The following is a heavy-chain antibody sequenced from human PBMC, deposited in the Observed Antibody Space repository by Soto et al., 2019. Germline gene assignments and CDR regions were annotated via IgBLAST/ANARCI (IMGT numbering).Heavy chain of an antibody. V-gene: IGHV1-58*01. CDR3: AAPLPYSSGYELDY. J-gene: IGHJ4*02. CDR1: GFTFTSSA. D-gene: IGHD3-22*01. Sequence: ASVKVSCKASGFTFTSSAVQWVRQARGQRLEWIGWIVVGSGNTNYAQKFQERVTITRDMSTSTAYMELSSLRSEDTAVYYCAAPLPYSSGYELDYWGQGTLVTV. CDR2: IVVGSGNT.